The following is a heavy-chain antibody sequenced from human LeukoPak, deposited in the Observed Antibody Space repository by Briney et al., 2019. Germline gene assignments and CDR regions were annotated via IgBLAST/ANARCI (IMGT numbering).Heavy chain of an antibody. D-gene: IGHD3-22*01. CDR3: ARDLRMIVPAY. V-gene: IGHV1-18*01. J-gene: IGHJ4*02. CDR1: GYTFTSYG. Sequence: ASVKVSCTASGYTFTSYGISWVRQAPGQGLERMGWISAYNGNTNYAQKLQGRVTMTTDTSTSTAYMELRSLRSDDTAVYYCARDLRMIVPAYWGQGTLVTVSS. CDR2: ISAYNGNT.